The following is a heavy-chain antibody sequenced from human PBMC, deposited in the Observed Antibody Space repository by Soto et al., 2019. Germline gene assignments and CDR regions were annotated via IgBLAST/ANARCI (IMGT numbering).Heavy chain of an antibody. J-gene: IGHJ4*02. CDR2: ISSSTFYT. CDR1: GFSFSDHY. Sequence: GGSLRLSCAASGFSFSDHYMSWIRQAPGKGLEWVSYISSSTFYTNYADSVKGRFTISRDNAKNSLYLQMNSLRAEDTAVYYCATDDSSVLEYFDYWGQGLLVTVSS. CDR3: ATDDSSVLEYFDY. V-gene: IGHV3-11*06. D-gene: IGHD3-22*01.